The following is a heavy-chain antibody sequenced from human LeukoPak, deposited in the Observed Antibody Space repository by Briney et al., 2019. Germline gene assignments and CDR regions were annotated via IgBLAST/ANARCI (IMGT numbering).Heavy chain of an antibody. D-gene: IGHD2-2*01. V-gene: IGHV1-18*01. J-gene: IGHJ4*02. CDR1: GYTFSNFG. CDR3: ARDGTSTDDY. CDR2: ISGNNDNP. Sequence: ASVRVSRKTSGYTFSNFGINWVRQAPGQGLEWMGWISGNNDNPNYGQKFQGRFTVTTDSSTSTAYMELRNLRFDDTAVYYCARDGTSTDDYWGQGTLVTASS.